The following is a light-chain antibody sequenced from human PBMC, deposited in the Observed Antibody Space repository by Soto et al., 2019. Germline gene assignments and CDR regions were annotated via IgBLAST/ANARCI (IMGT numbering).Light chain of an antibody. CDR3: MQALQTRT. CDR1: QSLLHSNGYNY. CDR2: LGS. Sequence: DVVMTQSPLSLPVTPGEPASISCSSSQSLLHSNGYNYLDWYLQKPGQSPQLLIYLGSYRASGVPDRFSGSGSGTDFTLKISRVEAADVGVYYCMQALQTRTFGQGTKVDIK. J-gene: IGKJ1*01. V-gene: IGKV2-28*01.